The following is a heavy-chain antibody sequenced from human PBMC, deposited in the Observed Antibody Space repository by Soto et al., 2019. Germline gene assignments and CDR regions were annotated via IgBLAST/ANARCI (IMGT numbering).Heavy chain of an antibody. D-gene: IGHD5-18*01. J-gene: IGHJ6*02. CDR1: GASISSGAYF. Sequence: QVQLQGSGPRLVKPSQTLSLTCSVSGASISSGAYFWTWIRHHPGKGLEWIGYIYYSVSTSDTNPNPSLQSRVPISVDTSKNLFSLRLTSVTAADTATYYCARDKGPDTYGQTRIRDYSYAMDVWGQGTTVIVSS. CDR3: ARDKGPDTYGQTRIRDYSYAMDV. CDR2: IYYSVST. V-gene: IGHV4-31*03.